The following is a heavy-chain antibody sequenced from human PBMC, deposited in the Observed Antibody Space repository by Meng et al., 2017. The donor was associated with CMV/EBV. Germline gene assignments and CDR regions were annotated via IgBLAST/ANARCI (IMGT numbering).Heavy chain of an antibody. J-gene: IGHJ6*02. Sequence: GGSLRLSCAASGFTFSSYAMHWVRQAPGKGLEYVSAISSNGGSTYYADSVKGGFTISRDNSKNTLYLQMGSLRAEDMAVYYCARGPGGFGAYYGMDVWGQGTTVTVSS. D-gene: IGHD3-16*01. CDR3: ARGPGGFGAYYGMDV. CDR1: GFTFSSYA. CDR2: ISSNGGST. V-gene: IGHV3-64*02.